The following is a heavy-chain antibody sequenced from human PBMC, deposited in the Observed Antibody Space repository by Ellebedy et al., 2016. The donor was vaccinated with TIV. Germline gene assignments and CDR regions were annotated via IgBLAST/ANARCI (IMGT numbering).Heavy chain of an antibody. V-gene: IGHV3-30*03. Sequence: GGSLRLXCAASRFTFSTYGMHWVRQAPGKGLEWVAVISYDGSNKYYADSVKGRFTISRDNSKNTLYLQMNSLRAEDTAVYYCARGSSLNWFDPWGQGTLVTVSS. D-gene: IGHD5/OR15-5a*01. J-gene: IGHJ5*02. CDR1: RFTFSTYG. CDR3: ARGSSLNWFDP. CDR2: ISYDGSNK.